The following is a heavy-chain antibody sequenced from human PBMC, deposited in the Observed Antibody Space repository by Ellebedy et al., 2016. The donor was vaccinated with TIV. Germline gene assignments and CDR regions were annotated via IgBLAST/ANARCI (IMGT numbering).Heavy chain of an antibody. J-gene: IGHJ5*02. CDR1: GYTFTNYA. CDR3: ARGGPKGENDWIDP. D-gene: IGHD1-1*01. CDR2: MNPYSGDT. V-gene: IGHV1-8*01. Sequence: AASVKVSCKASGYTFTNYALNWVRQATGHGLEWMGRMNPYSGDTVYARKFQGRLTMTRNTSIVTAYMELSSLKSEDTASYYCARGGPKGENDWIDPWGQGTLVTVSS.